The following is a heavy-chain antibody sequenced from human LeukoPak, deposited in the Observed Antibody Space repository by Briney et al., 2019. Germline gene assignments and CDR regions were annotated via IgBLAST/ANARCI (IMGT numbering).Heavy chain of an antibody. D-gene: IGHD5-24*01. V-gene: IGHV4-59*12. Sequence: SETLSLTCTVSGGSISSYYWSWIRQPPGKGLEWIGYIYYSGSTNYNPSLKSRVTISVDTSKNQFSLKLSSVTAADTAVYYCARWSRDGGEMWAFDIWGQGQWSPSLQ. J-gene: IGHJ3*02. CDR3: ARWSRDGGEMWAFDI. CDR1: GGSISSYY. CDR2: IYYSGST.